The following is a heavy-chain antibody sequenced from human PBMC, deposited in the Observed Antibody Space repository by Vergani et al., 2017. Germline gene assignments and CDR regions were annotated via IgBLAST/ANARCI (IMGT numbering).Heavy chain of an antibody. V-gene: IGHV3-33*01. CDR3: ARGPGWPEYSSLGGMDV. CDR2: IWYDGSNK. J-gene: IGHJ6*02. CDR1: GFTFSSYG. Sequence: QVQLVESGGGVVQPGRSLRLSCAASGFTFSSYGMHWVRQAPGKGLEWVAVIWYDGSNKDYADSVKGRFTISRDNSKNTLYLQMNSLRAEDTAVYYCARGPGWPEYSSLGGMDVWGQGTTVTVSS. D-gene: IGHD6-6*01.